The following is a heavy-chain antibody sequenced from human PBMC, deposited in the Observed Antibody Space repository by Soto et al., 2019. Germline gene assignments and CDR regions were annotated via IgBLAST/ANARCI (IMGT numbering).Heavy chain of an antibody. J-gene: IGHJ5*02. CDR2: IKQDGSEK. Sequence: GGSLRLSCAASGFTFSSYWMSWVHQAPGKGLEWVANIKQDGSEKYYVDSVKGRFTISRDNAKNSLYLQMNSLRAEDTAVYYCARAPVNFRKGGRVTNWFVPWGQGTLVTVSS. V-gene: IGHV3-7*01. CDR1: GFTFSSYW. D-gene: IGHD4-4*01. CDR3: ARAPVNFRKGGRVTNWFVP.